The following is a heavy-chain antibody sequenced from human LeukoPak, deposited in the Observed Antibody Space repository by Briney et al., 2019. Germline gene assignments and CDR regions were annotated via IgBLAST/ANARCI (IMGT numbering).Heavy chain of an antibody. Sequence: GASVKVFCKASGYTFTGLYMHWVRQAPGQGPEWMGWINPNSGGTNYAQKFQGRVTMTRDTSISTAYMELSRLRSDDTAVYYCARALWEQPFDYWGQGTLVTVSS. V-gene: IGHV1-2*02. CDR1: GYTFTGLY. CDR2: INPNSGGT. J-gene: IGHJ4*02. CDR3: ARALWEQPFDY. D-gene: IGHD1-26*01.